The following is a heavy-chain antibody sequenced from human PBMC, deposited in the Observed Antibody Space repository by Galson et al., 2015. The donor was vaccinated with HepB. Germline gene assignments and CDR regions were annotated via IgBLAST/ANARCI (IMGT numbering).Heavy chain of an antibody. V-gene: IGHV3-53*01. CDR2: IYSGGST. D-gene: IGHD4-17*01. CDR3: AAGDYGDPYYYYYYMDV. Sequence: SLRLSCAASGFTVSSNYMSWVRQAPGKGLEWVSVIYSGGSTYYADSVKGRFTISRDNSKNTLYLQMNSLRAEDTAVYYCAAGDYGDPYYYYYYMDVWGKGTTVTVSS. J-gene: IGHJ6*03. CDR1: GFTVSSNY.